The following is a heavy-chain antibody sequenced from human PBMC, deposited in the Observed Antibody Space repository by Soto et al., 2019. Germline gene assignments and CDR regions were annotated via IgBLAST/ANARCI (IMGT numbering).Heavy chain of an antibody. Sequence: PGGSLRLSCTASGFTFGDYAMSWFRQAPGKGLEWVGFIRSKAYGGTTEYAASVKGRFTISRDDSKSIAYLQMNSLKTEDTAVYYCTRVDAGKGGYYYSYGMDVWGQGTTVTISS. CDR3: TRVDAGKGGYYYSYGMDV. D-gene: IGHD5-18*01. V-gene: IGHV3-49*03. CDR2: IRSKAYGGTT. CDR1: GFTFGDYA. J-gene: IGHJ6*02.